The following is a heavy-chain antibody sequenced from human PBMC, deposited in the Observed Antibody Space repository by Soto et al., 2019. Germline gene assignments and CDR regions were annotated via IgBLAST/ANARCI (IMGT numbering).Heavy chain of an antibody. Sequence: QVHLVQSGAEVRKPGASVKISCKASGYTFTNYAVHWVRQAPGQRLECMGWINSNNGNTEYSQKFQDGVTITRDTSASTVYMELHSLRSEDTAVYYCARDRVSRRFDYWGQGTLVTVSS. CDR1: GYTFTNYA. D-gene: IGHD3-16*02. V-gene: IGHV1-3*04. CDR2: INSNNGNT. J-gene: IGHJ4*02. CDR3: ARDRVSRRFDY.